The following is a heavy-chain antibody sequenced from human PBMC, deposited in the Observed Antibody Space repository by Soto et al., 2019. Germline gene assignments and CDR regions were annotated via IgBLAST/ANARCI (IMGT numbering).Heavy chain of an antibody. V-gene: IGHV1-69*01. Sequence: QVQLVQSGAEVKKPGSSVKVSCKASGGTFSSYAISWVRQAPGQGLEWMGGIIPIFGTANYAQKFQGRVTITADDSTSTASMELSSLRSEDTPVYYCARPGGYDSSGYYDHDAFDIWGQGTMVTVSS. J-gene: IGHJ3*02. CDR2: IIPIFGTA. CDR1: GGTFSSYA. D-gene: IGHD3-22*01. CDR3: ARPGGYDSSGYYDHDAFDI.